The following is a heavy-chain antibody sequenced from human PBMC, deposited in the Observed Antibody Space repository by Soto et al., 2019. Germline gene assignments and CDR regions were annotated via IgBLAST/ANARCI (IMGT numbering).Heavy chain of an antibody. J-gene: IGHJ4*02. CDR3: ALRSMAVVPEY. V-gene: IGHV4-59*01. Sequence: QVQLQESGPGLVKPSETLSLTCAVSGDSISSYYCMWIRQPPGKGLESIGYLYYGRSANYNPSLKSRVTLSVDTSTNQCSPTLSSMPAADTAVYYCALRSMAVVPEYWGQGTLVTVSS. D-gene: IGHD3-22*01. CDR2: LYYGRSA. CDR1: GDSISSYY.